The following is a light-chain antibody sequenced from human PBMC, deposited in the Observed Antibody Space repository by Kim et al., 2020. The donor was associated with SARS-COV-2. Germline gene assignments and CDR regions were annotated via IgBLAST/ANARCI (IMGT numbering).Light chain of an antibody. V-gene: IGKV1-17*03. CDR1: QGVSYD. CDR3: LQHNTYPPT. CDR2: FAS. Sequence: APVGDRGTIACRASQGVSYDLAWLQQKPGKVPKRLIYFASTLERGVPSRFSGSGSGTDFTLTISSLQPEDFAVYYCLQHNTYPPTFGQGTRLEIK. J-gene: IGKJ5*01.